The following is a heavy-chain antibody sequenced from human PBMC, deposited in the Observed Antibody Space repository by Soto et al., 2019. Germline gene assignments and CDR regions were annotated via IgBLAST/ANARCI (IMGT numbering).Heavy chain of an antibody. CDR3: ARGNSSSWRSISARVYYFDY. CDR2: IYYSGST. J-gene: IGHJ4*02. V-gene: IGHV4-31*03. Sequence: QVQLQESGPGLVKPSQTLSLTCTVSGGSISSGGYYWSWIRQHPGKGLEWIGYIYYSGSTYYNPSLKSRVTISVDTSKNQFSLKLSSVTAADTAVYYCARGNSSSWRSISARVYYFDYWGQGTLVTVSS. D-gene: IGHD6-13*01. CDR1: GGSISSGGYY.